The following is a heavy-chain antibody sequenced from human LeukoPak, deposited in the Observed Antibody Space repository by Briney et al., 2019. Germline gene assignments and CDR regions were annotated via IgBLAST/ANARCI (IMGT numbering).Heavy chain of an antibody. CDR3: ANDRVSWDTTMAFDY. D-gene: IGHD5-18*01. J-gene: IGHJ4*02. V-gene: IGHV3-23*01. Sequence: GGSLILSCAASGFTFSYYAITWVRPAPGKGLEWVLAISGSGGQTYYADSVKGRFTISRDNSKNTLYLQMNSLRAEDTAVYYCANDRVSWDTTMAFDYWGQGTLVIVSS. CDR1: GFTFSYYA. CDR2: ISGSGGQT.